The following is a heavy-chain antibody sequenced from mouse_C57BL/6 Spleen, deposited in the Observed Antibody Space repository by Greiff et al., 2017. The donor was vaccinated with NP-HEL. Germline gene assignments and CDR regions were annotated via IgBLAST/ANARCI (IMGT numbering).Heavy chain of an antibody. Sequence: EVMLVESGGGLVKPGGSLKLSCAASGFTFSSYAMSWVRQTPEKRLEWVATISDGGSYTYYPDNVKGRFTISRDNAKNNLYLQMSHLKSEDTAMYYCAREYYYGSSQYYFDYWGQGTTLTVSS. CDR1: GFTFSSYA. D-gene: IGHD1-1*01. CDR2: ISDGGSYT. J-gene: IGHJ2*01. V-gene: IGHV5-4*01. CDR3: AREYYYGSSQYYFDY.